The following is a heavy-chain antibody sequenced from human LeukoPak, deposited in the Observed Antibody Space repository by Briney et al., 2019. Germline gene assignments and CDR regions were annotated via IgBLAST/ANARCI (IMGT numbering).Heavy chain of an antibody. CDR1: GGSFSGYY. V-gene: IGHV4-34*01. Sequence: PSETLSLTCAVYGGSFSGYYWSWIRQPPGKGLEWIGEINHSGSTNYNPSLKSRVTMSVDTSKNQFSLKLSSVTAADTAVYYCARGVMVRGTLWDYYYYYYMDVWGKGTTVTISS. CDR2: INHSGST. J-gene: IGHJ6*03. CDR3: ARGVMVRGTLWDYYYYYYMDV. D-gene: IGHD3-10*01.